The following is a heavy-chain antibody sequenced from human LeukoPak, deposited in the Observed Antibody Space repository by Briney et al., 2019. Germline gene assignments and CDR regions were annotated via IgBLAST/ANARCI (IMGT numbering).Heavy chain of an antibody. Sequence: GGSLRLSCAASGFTFSHYSVNWVRQTQGRGLEWVSAISSTSTYIEYPDSVGGRFTISRDNAKNSLYLQMNNLRVEDTGVYYCARDGVKYSSGWQLDYWGQGTLVTVSS. V-gene: IGHV3-21*01. CDR3: ARDGVKYSSGWQLDY. CDR1: GFTFSHYS. J-gene: IGHJ4*02. CDR2: ISSTSTYI. D-gene: IGHD6-19*01.